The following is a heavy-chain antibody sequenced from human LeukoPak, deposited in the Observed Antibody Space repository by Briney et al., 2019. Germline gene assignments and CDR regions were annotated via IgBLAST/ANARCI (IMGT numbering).Heavy chain of an antibody. CDR3: ARDSLLPSAMGYYYMDV. CDR2: IYTSGST. J-gene: IGHJ6*03. D-gene: IGHD2-2*01. Sequence: SQTLSLTCTVSGGSISSGSYYWSWLRQPAGKGLEWIGRIYTSGSTNHNTSLKSRVTISVDTSKNQFSLKLSSVTAADTALYYCARDSLLPSAMGYYYMDVWGKGTTITVSS. CDR1: GGSISSGSYY. V-gene: IGHV4-61*02.